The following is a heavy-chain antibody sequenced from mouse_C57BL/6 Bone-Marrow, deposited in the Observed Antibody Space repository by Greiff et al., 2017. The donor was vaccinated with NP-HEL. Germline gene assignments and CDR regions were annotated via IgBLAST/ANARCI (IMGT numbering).Heavy chain of an antibody. J-gene: IGHJ3*01. CDR1: GFTFSSYA. CDR2: ISDGGSYT. V-gene: IGHV5-4*03. Sequence: DVMLVESGGGLVKSGGSLKLSCAASGFTFSSYAMSWVRQTPEKRLEWVATISDGGSYTYYPDNVKGRFTISRDNAKNNLYLQMSHLKSEDTAMYYCARPFAYWGQGTLVTVSA. CDR3: ARPFAY.